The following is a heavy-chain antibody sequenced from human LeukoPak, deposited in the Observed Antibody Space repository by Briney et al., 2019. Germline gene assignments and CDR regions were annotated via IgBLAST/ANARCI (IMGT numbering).Heavy chain of an antibody. J-gene: IGHJ5*02. CDR2: IYYSGST. CDR3: ARQVRPYSSGWYFWFDP. D-gene: IGHD6-19*01. Sequence: SETLSLTCTVSGGSISSYYWSWIRQPPGKGLEWNGYIYYSGSTNYNPSLKSRVTISVDTSKNQFSLKLSSVTAADTAVYYCARQVRPYSSGWYFWFDPWGQGTLVTVSS. V-gene: IGHV4-59*08. CDR1: GGSISSYY.